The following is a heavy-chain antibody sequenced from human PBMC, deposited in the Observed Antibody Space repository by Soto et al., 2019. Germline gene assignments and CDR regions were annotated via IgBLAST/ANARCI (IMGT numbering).Heavy chain of an antibody. CDR2: ISSSSSYI. CDR1: GFTFSSYN. Sequence: EVQLVESGGGLVKPGGSLRLSCAASGFTFSSYNMNWVRQAPGKGLEWVSSISSSSSYIYYADSVKGRFNISRDNAKNSLFLQMNSLRAEDTAVYYCARDLHSSSSDYYCYGMEVWGQGTTVTVTS. J-gene: IGHJ6*02. CDR3: ARDLHSSSSDYYCYGMEV. D-gene: IGHD6-6*01. V-gene: IGHV3-21*01.